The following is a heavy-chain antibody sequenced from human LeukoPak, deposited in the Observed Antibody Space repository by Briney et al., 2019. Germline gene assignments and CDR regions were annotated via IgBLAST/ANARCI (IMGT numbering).Heavy chain of an antibody. CDR1: GGSISSYY. V-gene: IGHV4-59*01. D-gene: IGHD1-26*01. CDR2: IYYSGST. CDR3: ARGRGLYYFDY. J-gene: IGHJ4*02. Sequence: SETLSLTCTVSGGSISSYYWSWIRQPPGKGLEWIGYIYYSGSTNYNPSLKSRVTISVDTSKNQSSLKLSSVTAADTAVYYCARGRGLYYFDYWGQGTLVTVSS.